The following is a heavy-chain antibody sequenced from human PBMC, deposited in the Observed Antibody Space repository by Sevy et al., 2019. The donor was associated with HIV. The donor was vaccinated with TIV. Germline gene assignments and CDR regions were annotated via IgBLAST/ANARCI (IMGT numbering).Heavy chain of an antibody. J-gene: IGHJ6*03. V-gene: IGHV6-1*01. CDR1: GDIVSTNSAA. CDR3: AREGSRDLYSLYYMDV. D-gene: IGHD1-26*01. CDR2: TYYRSKWYS. Sequence: SQTLSLTCAISGDIVSTNSAAWTWIRQSPSRGLEWLGRTYYRSKWYSDYAVSVKSRITINAETSKNPFSLQLKSVTPEDTAVYYCAREGSRDLYSLYYMDVWGKGTTVTVSS.